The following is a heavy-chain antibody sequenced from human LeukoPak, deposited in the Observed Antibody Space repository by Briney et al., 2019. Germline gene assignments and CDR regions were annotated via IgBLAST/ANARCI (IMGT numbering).Heavy chain of an antibody. V-gene: IGHV3-21*01. Sequence: GGSLRLSCAASGFTFSSFSMNWVRQAPGKGLEWVSSISSSSNYIYYADSVRGRFTISRDNAKNSLSLQMNSLRVEDAAVYYCARDLDGDYGWHFDLWGRGTLVTVSS. CDR3: ARDLDGDYGWHFDL. CDR2: ISSSSNYI. CDR1: GFTFSSFS. J-gene: IGHJ2*01. D-gene: IGHD4-17*01.